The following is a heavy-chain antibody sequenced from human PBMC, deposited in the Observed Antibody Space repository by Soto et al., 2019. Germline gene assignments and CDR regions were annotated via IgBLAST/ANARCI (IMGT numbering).Heavy chain of an antibody. CDR3: ARDRHNKQWLDRVDPYYFDY. Sequence: QVQLVQSGAEVKKPGSSVKVSCKASVGTFSSYAISWVRQAPGQGLEWMGGIIPIFGTANYAQKFKGRVTITEDETTCTAYMELSSMRSEDTAVYYCARDRHNKQWLDRVDPYYFDYWGQGTLVNVSS. V-gene: IGHV1-69*01. J-gene: IGHJ4*02. D-gene: IGHD6-19*01. CDR2: IIPIFGTA. CDR1: VGTFSSYA.